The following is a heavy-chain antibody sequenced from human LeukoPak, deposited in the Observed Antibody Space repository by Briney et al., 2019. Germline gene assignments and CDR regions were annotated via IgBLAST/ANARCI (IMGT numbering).Heavy chain of an antibody. CDR2: IRSKAYGGTT. V-gene: IGHV3-49*04. J-gene: IGHJ6*02. CDR3: AKDLVTMVRGVIFHYYYGMDV. Sequence: PGRSLRLSCTASGFTFGDYAMSWVRQAPGKGLEWVGFIRSKAYGGTTEYAASVKGRFTISRDDSKSIAYLQMNSLKTEDTAVYYCAKDLVTMVRGVIFHYYYGMDVWGQGTTVTVSS. D-gene: IGHD3-10*01. CDR1: GFTFGDYA.